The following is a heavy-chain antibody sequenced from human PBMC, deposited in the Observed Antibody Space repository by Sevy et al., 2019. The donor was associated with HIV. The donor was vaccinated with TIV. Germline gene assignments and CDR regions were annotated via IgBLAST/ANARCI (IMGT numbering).Heavy chain of an antibody. CDR1: GFTFSDYW. CDR2: INRDGSEK. J-gene: IGHJ4*02. CDR3: LRGGGGY. Sequence: GGSLRLSCEASGFTFSDYWMTWVRQAPGKGLEWVASINRDGSEKYYIDSVKGRFIISIHNIKKSLFILMNTLRVEDTAVYYCLRGGGGYWGQEILVTVSS. D-gene: IGHD5-12*01. V-gene: IGHV3-7*01.